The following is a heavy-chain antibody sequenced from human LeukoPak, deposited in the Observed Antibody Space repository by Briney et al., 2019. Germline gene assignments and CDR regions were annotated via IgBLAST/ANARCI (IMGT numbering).Heavy chain of an antibody. CDR2: INPSGGST. Sequence: GASVKVSCKASGYTFTSFYMHWVRPAPGQGLEWMGIINPSGGSTSYAQNFQGRVTMPRDTSTSTVYMELSSLRSEDTAVYYCARGVAGNDAFDIWGQGTMVTVSS. V-gene: IGHV1-46*01. CDR1: GYTFTSFY. J-gene: IGHJ3*02. D-gene: IGHD6-19*01. CDR3: ARGVAGNDAFDI.